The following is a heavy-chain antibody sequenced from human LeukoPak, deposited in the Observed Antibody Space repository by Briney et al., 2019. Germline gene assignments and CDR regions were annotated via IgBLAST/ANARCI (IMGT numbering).Heavy chain of an antibody. D-gene: IGHD6-13*01. CDR1: GGTFSSYA. Sequence: ASVKVSCKASGGTFSSYAISWVRQAPGQGLEWMGRIIPTLGIANYAQKFQGRVTITADKSTSTAYMELSSLRSEDTAVYYCARDRGSSWSVSYFDYWGQGTLVTVSS. V-gene: IGHV1-69*04. CDR3: ARDRGSSWSVSYFDY. CDR2: IIPTLGIA. J-gene: IGHJ4*02.